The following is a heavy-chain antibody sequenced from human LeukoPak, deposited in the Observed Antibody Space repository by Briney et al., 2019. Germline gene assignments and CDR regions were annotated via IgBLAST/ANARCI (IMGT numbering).Heavy chain of an antibody. V-gene: IGHV3-30-3*01. CDR3: TRDFRYAVDV. Sequence: GGSLRLSCAASGFSFSDYAMHWVRQAPGKGLEWVALISYGGTNKFYAASVKGRFTISRDNSQNTLSLQMNSPRAKDTALYYCTRDFRYAVDVWGQGTTVTVS. CDR2: ISYGGTNK. CDR1: GFSFSDYA. J-gene: IGHJ6*02.